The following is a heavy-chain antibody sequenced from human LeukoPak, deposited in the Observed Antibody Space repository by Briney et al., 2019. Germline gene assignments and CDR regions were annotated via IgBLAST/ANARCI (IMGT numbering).Heavy chain of an antibody. D-gene: IGHD7-27*01. CDR1: GFTFSSYA. Sequence: GRSLRLSCAASGFTFSSYAMHWVRQAPGKGLEWVAVISYDGSNKYYADSVKGRFTISRDNSKNTLYLQMNSLRAEDTAVYYCGGEGAPLVQPLGAGYYFDHWGQGTLVTVSS. CDR2: ISYDGSNK. V-gene: IGHV3-30*04. J-gene: IGHJ4*02. CDR3: GGEGAPLVQPLGAGYYFDH.